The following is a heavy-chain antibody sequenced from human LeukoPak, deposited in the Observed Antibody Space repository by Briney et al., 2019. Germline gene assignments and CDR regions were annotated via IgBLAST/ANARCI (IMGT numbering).Heavy chain of an antibody. CDR3: ARDKTVADLDY. CDR1: GFTFSRYW. V-gene: IGHV3-7*01. J-gene: IGHJ4*02. Sequence: GGSLRLSCAASGFTFSRYWMSWVRQAPGKGLEWVANIKQDGSEKYYVDSVKGRFSISRDNAKNSLYLQMNSLRAEDTAVYYCARDKTVADLDYWGQGTLVTVSS. D-gene: IGHD6-19*01. CDR2: IKQDGSEK.